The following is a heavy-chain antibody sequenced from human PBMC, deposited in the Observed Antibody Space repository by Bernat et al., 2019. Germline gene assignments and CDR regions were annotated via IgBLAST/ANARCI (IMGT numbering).Heavy chain of an antibody. D-gene: IGHD6-13*01. CDR2: IIPIFGTA. V-gene: IGHV1-69*01. Sequence: QVQLVQSGAEVKKPGASVKVSFKASGGTFSSYAISWVRQAPGQGLEWMGGIIPIFGTANYAQKFQGRVTITADESTSTAYMELSSLRSEDTAVYYCARDQYSSSWYDYWYFDLWGRGTLVTVAS. J-gene: IGHJ2*01. CDR1: GGTFSSYA. CDR3: ARDQYSSSWYDYWYFDL.